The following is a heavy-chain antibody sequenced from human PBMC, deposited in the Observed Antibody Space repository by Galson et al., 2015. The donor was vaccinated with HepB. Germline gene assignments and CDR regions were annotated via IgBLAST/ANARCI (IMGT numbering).Heavy chain of an antibody. D-gene: IGHD5-12*01. CDR2: ILTDGTNT. V-gene: IGHV3-74*01. J-gene: IGHJ4*02. CDR1: GFTFSSYA. Sequence: KVSCAASGFTFSSYAMRWVRQTPGQGLEWMSGILTDGTNTNYADSVKGRVTITRDNAKNTVSMQMNSLRDDDAGVYICARGRGSVTGATIAWGQGTLVTVSS. CDR3: ARGRGSVTGATIA.